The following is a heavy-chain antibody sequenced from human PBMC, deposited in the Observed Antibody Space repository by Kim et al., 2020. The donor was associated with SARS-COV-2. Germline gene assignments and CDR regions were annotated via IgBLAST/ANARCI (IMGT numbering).Heavy chain of an antibody. D-gene: IGHD2-15*01. CDR2: ISSSSSYI. Sequence: GGSLRLSCAASGFTFSSYSMNWVRQAPGKGLEWVSSISSSSSYIYYADSVKGRFTISRDNAKNSLYLQMNSLRAEDTAVYYCARDPGDIVVVVAATPEDEFDSNDAFDIWGQGTMVTVSS. CDR3: ARDPGDIVVVVAATPEDEFDSNDAFDI. J-gene: IGHJ3*02. CDR1: GFTFSSYS. V-gene: IGHV3-21*01.